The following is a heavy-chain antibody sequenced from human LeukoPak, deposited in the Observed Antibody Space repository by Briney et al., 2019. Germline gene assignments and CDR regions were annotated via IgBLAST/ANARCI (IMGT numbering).Heavy chain of an antibody. CDR2: IIPIFGTA. CDR1: GGTFSSYA. Sequence: ASVKVSCKASGGTFSSYAISWVRQAPGQGLEWMGGIIPIFGTANYAQKFQGRVTITADESTSTAYMELSSLRSEDTAVYYCASDRSSTSCYDEGTGYYYGMDVWGQGTTVTVSS. CDR3: ASDRSSTSCYDEGTGYYYGMDV. D-gene: IGHD2-2*01. V-gene: IGHV1-69*13. J-gene: IGHJ6*02.